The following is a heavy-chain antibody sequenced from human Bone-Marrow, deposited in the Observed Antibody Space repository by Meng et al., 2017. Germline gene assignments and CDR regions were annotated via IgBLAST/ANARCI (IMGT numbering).Heavy chain of an antibody. D-gene: IGHD6-19*01. CDR2: INSDGSST. V-gene: IGHV3-74*01. Sequence: GESLKISCAASGFTFSNHWMHWVRQAPGKGLVWVSRINSDGSSTSFADSVKGRFTISRDNAKNTLYLQMNSLRAEDTALYYCAREGAYRSGWFYDFENGFDYWGQGTLVTVSS. J-gene: IGHJ4*02. CDR1: GFTFSNHW. CDR3: AREGAYRSGWFYDFENGFDY.